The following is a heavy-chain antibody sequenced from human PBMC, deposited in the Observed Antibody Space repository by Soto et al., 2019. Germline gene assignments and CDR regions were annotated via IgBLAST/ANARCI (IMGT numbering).Heavy chain of an antibody. V-gene: IGHV3-74*01. D-gene: IGHD3-16*01. CDR2: INTDGSTT. Sequence: EVQLVESWGGLVQPGGTLRLACAASGFTFSSYWMHWVRQAPGKGPVWVSRINTDGSTTNYADSVKGRFTISRDNAKNTLYLQTNSLGADDTAVYYCARDLAGYASHWGQGTLVTVSS. J-gene: IGHJ4*02. CDR1: GFTFSSYW. CDR3: ARDLAGYASH.